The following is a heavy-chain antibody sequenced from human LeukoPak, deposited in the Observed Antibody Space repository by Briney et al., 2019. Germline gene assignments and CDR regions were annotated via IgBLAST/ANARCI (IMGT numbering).Heavy chain of an antibody. CDR3: ARQPHYDFWSGYPYYYYMDV. CDR2: VSAYNGNT. Sequence: ASVKVSCKASGYTFTSYGISWVRQAPGQGLEWMGWVSAYNGNTNYAQKLQGRVTMTTDTSTSTAYMELRSLRSDDTAVYYCARQPHYDFWSGYPYYYYMDVWGKGTTVTVSS. J-gene: IGHJ6*03. CDR1: GYTFTSYG. D-gene: IGHD3-3*01. V-gene: IGHV1-18*01.